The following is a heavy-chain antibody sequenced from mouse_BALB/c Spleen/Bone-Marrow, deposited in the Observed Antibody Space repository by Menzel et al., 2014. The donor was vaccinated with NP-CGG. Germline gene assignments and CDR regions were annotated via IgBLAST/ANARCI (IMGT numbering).Heavy chain of an antibody. CDR3: ARGGGMDY. Sequence: QVQLQQSGPELVKPGASVKISCKAPGYTFASYYIHWVKQRPGQGLEWIGWIYPGDGSTKYNEKFKGKTTLTADKSSSTAYMLLSSLTSEDSAIYFCARGGGMDYWGQGTSVTVSS. CDR1: GYTFASYY. V-gene: IGHV1S56*01. J-gene: IGHJ4*01. CDR2: IYPGDGST.